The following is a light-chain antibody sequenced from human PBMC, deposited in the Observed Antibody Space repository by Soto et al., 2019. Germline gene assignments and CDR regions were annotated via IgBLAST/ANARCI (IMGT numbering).Light chain of an antibody. V-gene: IGKV1-33*01. CDR2: DAA. Sequence: QMTQSPSSLSASVGDRVTITCQASEDITNDVNWYQQRPGKAPKVLIYDAATLETGVPSRFSGSGYGTHFTLTISSLHPEDFAVYDCQQYDNLPITFGQGTRLEI. CDR1: EDITND. CDR3: QQYDNLPIT. J-gene: IGKJ5*01.